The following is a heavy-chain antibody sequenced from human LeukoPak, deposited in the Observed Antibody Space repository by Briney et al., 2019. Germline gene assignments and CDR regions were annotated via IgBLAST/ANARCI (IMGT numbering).Heavy chain of an antibody. CDR2: ISYDGSNK. Sequence: GRSLRLSCAASGFTFSSYGMHWVRQAPGKGLEWVAVISYDGSNKYYADSVKGRFTISRDNSKNTLYLQMNSLRAEDTAVYYCVRDPDRGELHDAFDIWGQGTMVTVSS. CDR1: GFTFSSYG. V-gene: IGHV3-30*03. J-gene: IGHJ3*02. D-gene: IGHD1-26*01. CDR3: VRDPDRGELHDAFDI.